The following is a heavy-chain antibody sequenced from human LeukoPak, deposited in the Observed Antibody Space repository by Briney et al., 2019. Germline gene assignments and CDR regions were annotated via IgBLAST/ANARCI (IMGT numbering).Heavy chain of an antibody. CDR2: IYYSGST. V-gene: IGHV4-39*07. D-gene: IGHD3-10*01. CDR3: ARAVVRGVIIKGYFDY. Sequence: SETLSLTCTGSGGSISSSSYYWGWIRQPPGKGLEWIGTIYYSGSTYYNPCLKSPVTISVDTSKNQFSLKLSSVTAADTAVYYCARAVVRGVIIKGYFDYWGQGTLVTVSS. CDR1: GGSISSSSYY. J-gene: IGHJ4*02.